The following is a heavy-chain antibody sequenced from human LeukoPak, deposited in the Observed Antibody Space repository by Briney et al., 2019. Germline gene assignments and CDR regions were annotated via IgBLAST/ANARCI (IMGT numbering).Heavy chain of an antibody. CDR2: TYYIGSP. D-gene: IGHD7-27*01. Sequence: TSETLSLTCPVSGGSISTYYWSWVRQPPGEGLEWNGYTYYIGSPNYNPSLQSRVAISVETSKNQFSLKMTSMTAADTAVYYCARHFWGKGFDFWGQGTLVTVSS. CDR3: ARHFWGKGFDF. CDR1: GGSISTYY. J-gene: IGHJ4*02. V-gene: IGHV4-59*08.